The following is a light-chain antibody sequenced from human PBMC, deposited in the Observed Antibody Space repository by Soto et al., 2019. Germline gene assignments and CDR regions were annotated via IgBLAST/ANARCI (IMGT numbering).Light chain of an antibody. CDR2: DAS. J-gene: IGKJ5*01. CDR3: QQRSNWPPAIT. Sequence: EVLLTQSPATLSLSPGETATLFCRASQSVTTYLAWYQQNPGQPPRLLIYDASNRATGIPARFSGSGSGTDFTLTLSSLEHEDLAVYYCQQRSNWPPAITFGQGTRLEIK. CDR1: QSVTTY. V-gene: IGKV3-11*01.